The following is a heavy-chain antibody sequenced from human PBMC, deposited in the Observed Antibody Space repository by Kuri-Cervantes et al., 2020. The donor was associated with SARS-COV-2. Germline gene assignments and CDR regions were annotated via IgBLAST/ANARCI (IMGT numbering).Heavy chain of an antibody. V-gene: IGHV1-18*01. CDR3: VRVHDYGDLRRWAADY. CDR2: ISAYNGST. D-gene: IGHD4-17*01. Sequence: ASVKVSCKASGYTFTSYGISWVRQAPGQGLEWMGWISAYNGSTNYAQKLQGRVTMTTDTSTSTAYMELRSLRSDDTAVYYCVRVHDYGDLRRWAADYWGQGTLVTVSS. J-gene: IGHJ4*02. CDR1: GYTFTSYG.